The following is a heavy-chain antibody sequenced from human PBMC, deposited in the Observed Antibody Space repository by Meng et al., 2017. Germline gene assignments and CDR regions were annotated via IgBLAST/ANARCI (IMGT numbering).Heavy chain of an antibody. J-gene: IGHJ4*02. CDR2: INHSGST. V-gene: IGHV4-34*01. CDR3: ARGPTTMAHDFDY. CDR1: GGSFSDYY. D-gene: IGHD4-11*01. Sequence: HVPLPQWGGGMLEPSETLSLTCFVSGGSFSDYYWSWIRQPPGKGLEWIGEINHSGSTNYNPSLESRATISVDTSQNNLSLKLSSVTAADSAVYYCARGPTTMAHDFDYWGQGTLVTVSS.